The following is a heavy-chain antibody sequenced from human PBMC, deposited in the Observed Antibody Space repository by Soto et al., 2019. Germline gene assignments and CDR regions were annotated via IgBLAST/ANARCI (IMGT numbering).Heavy chain of an antibody. J-gene: IGHJ6*03. CDR1: GGTFSSYT. CDR2: IIPILGIA. CDR3: ARDGLEQTYYYYYYYMDV. V-gene: IGHV1-69*08. Sequence: QVQLVQSGAEVKKPGSSVKVSCKASGGTFSSYTISWVRQAPGQGLEWMGRIIPILGIANYAQKFQGRVTITADKSTSTAYMELSSLRSEDTAVYYCARDGLEQTYYYYYYYMDVWGKGTTVTVSS. D-gene: IGHD1-1*01.